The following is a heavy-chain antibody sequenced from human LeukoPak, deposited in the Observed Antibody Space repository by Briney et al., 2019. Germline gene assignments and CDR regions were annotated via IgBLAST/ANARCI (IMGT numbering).Heavy chain of an antibody. Sequence: PGGSLRLSCAASGFTFSSYWMHWVRQVPGKGLVWVSRIKIDGSRTHYADSVKGRFTISRDNAKNTLYLQMNSLTAEDTAVYYCARDNGGDSWAPLDYWGQGILVTVSS. CDR2: IKIDGSRT. V-gene: IGHV3-74*01. J-gene: IGHJ4*02. CDR1: GFTFSSYW. CDR3: ARDNGGDSWAPLDY. D-gene: IGHD4-23*01.